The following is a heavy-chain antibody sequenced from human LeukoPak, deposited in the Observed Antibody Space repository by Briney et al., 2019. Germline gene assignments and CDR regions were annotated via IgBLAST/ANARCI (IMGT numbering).Heavy chain of an antibody. CDR3: ATYCSSTSCGLVFDY. CDR1: GYTLTELS. D-gene: IGHD2-2*01. J-gene: IGHJ4*02. V-gene: IGHV1-24*01. Sequence: ASAKVSCKVSGYTLTELSMHWVRQAPGKGLEWMGGFDPEDGETIYAQKFQGRVTMTEDTSTDTAYMELSSLRSEDTAVYYCATYCSSTSCGLVFDYWGQGTLVTVSS. CDR2: FDPEDGET.